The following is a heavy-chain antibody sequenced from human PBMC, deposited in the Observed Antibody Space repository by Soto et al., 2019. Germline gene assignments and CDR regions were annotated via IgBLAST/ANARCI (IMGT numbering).Heavy chain of an antibody. Sequence: ASVKVSCKASGYTFTSYGISWVRQAPGQGLEWMGWISAYNADTKYAQKFQGRVTMTSDTSTTTAYMGLRSLRSDDRAVYYCARDVPTAFGVVIYSRRGSYCMVVSCQGTTVTVS. V-gene: IGHV1-18*01. J-gene: IGHJ6*02. CDR2: ISAYNADT. CDR3: ARDVPTAFGVVIYSRRGSYCMVV. D-gene: IGHD3-3*01. CDR1: GYTFTSYG.